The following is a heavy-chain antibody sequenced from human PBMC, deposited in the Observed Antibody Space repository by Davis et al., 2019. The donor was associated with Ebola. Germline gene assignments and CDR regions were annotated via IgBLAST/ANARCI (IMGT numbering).Heavy chain of an antibody. CDR3: ARLVGEFYFYGMDV. CDR2: MNPNSGNT. Sequence: ASVKVSCKASGYTFTSYGISWVRQATGQGLEWMGWMNPNSGNTGYAQKFQGRVTMTRNTSISTAYMELSSLRSEDTAVYYCARLVGEFYFYGMDVWGKGTTVTVSS. CDR1: GYTFTSYG. D-gene: IGHD3-10*01. V-gene: IGHV1-8*02. J-gene: IGHJ6*04.